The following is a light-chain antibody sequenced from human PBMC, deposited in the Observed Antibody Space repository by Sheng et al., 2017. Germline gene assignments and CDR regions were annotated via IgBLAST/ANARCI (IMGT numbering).Light chain of an antibody. Sequence: EIVMTQSPATLSVSPGERATLSCRASQSVNFNLAWYQQRPGQAPRLLIYGASTRAPDFPARFSGSGSGTEFTLTITSLQSEDFATYYCQQSYSTSTWTFGQGTKVEIK. V-gene: IGKV3-15*01. CDR3: QQSYSTSTWT. CDR1: QSVNFN. CDR2: GAS. J-gene: IGKJ1*01.